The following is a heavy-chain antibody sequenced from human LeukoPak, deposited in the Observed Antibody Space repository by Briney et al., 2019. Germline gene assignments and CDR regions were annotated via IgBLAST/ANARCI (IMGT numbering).Heavy chain of an antibody. J-gene: IGHJ2*01. CDR3: ARLRDWGPTLSYWYFDL. CDR1: GGSITHKY. V-gene: IGHV4-59*01. D-gene: IGHD7-27*01. CDR2: IYYSGST. Sequence: SETLSLTCSVSGGSITHKYWSWIRQSPGMELEWIAYIYYSGSTKYNPSLKSRVTISADPFKNQFSLNLNSVTAADTAVYYCARLRDWGPTLSYWYFDLWGRGTLVTVSS.